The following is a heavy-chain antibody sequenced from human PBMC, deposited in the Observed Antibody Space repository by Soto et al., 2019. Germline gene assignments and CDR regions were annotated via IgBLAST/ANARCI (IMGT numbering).Heavy chain of an antibody. V-gene: IGHV4-31*03. CDR1: GGSISSGGYY. CDR3: AREGPHDYGDFHIDY. J-gene: IGHJ4*02. CDR2: IYYSGST. D-gene: IGHD4-17*01. Sequence: KSSETLSLTCTVSGGSISSGGYYWSWIRQHPGKGLEWIGYIYYSGSTYYNPSLKSRVTISVDTSKNQFSLKLSSVTAADTAVYYCAREGPHDYGDFHIDYPGQGSLVTVSS.